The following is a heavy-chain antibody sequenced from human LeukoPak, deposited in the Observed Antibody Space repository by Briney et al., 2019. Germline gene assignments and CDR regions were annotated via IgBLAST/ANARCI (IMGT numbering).Heavy chain of an antibody. Sequence: GGSLGLSCAASGFTFSDYYMSWIRQAPGKGLEWVSYISSSGSTIYYADSVKGRFTISRDNAKNSLYLQMNSLRAEDTAVYYCARDKVGATAREDAFDIWGQGTMVTVSS. D-gene: IGHD1-26*01. V-gene: IGHV3-11*01. CDR2: ISSSGSTI. CDR3: ARDKVGATAREDAFDI. J-gene: IGHJ3*02. CDR1: GFTFSDYY.